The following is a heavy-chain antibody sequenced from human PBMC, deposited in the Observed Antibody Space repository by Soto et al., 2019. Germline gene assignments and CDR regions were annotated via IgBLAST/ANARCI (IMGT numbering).Heavy chain of an antibody. CDR2: IFHDGTA. CDR1: GVSISSGNW. Sequence: QMKLQESGPGLATPSGTLSLTCAVSGVSISSGNWWTWVRQTPQRGLEYIGEIFHDGTANYYPSFERRVAISVDTSKNQFSLKLTSVTAADTAIYFCARLVYDTRLNYMYFDFWGQGALVTVSS. J-gene: IGHJ4*02. CDR3: ARLVYDTRLNYMYFDF. V-gene: IGHV4-4*02. D-gene: IGHD2-8*01.